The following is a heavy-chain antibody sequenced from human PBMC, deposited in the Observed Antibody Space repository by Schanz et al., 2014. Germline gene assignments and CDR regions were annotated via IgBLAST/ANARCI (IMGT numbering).Heavy chain of an antibody. CDR2: TSTDGTKT. Sequence: VQLVESGGGFVQPGRSLRLSCAASGFTFRGHAMHWVRQAPGQGLEKVAVTSTDGTKTYYAASVRGRFTISRDNSKNTVYLQMNSLRSEDTAVYYCTRDRGALINHNDALDLWGQGTMVSVSS. D-gene: IGHD3-16*01. J-gene: IGHJ3*01. CDR3: TRDRGALINHNDALDL. CDR1: GFTFRGHA. V-gene: IGHV3-30*04.